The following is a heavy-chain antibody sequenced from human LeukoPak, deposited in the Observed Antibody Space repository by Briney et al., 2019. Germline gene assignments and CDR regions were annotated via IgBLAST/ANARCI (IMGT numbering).Heavy chain of an antibody. D-gene: IGHD3-10*01. Sequence: SETLSLTCAVSGGSINTYYWSWIRQPPGKGLEWIGNIFYSGSTNYNPSLKSRVTISVDTSKNQFSLKLTSETAADTAVYYCARGGAALVRGSPGGMDVWGQGTTVAVSS. J-gene: IGHJ6*02. V-gene: IGHV4-59*08. CDR2: IFYSGST. CDR1: GGSINTYY. CDR3: ARGGAALVRGSPGGMDV.